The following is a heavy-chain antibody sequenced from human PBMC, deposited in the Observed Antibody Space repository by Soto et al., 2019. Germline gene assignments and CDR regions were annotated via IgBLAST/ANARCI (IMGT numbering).Heavy chain of an antibody. J-gene: IGHJ4*02. Sequence: HVQLVESGGGVVQPGRSLRLSCAASGFTFSSYAMHWVRQAPGKGLEWVAVIWFDGSNKYYADSVKGRFTISRDNSKNTLYLQMNRLRAEDTAVYYCASEEDVDTAMAYSYWGQGTLVTVSS. D-gene: IGHD5-18*01. CDR1: GFTFSSYA. CDR2: IWFDGSNK. V-gene: IGHV3-33*01. CDR3: ASEEDVDTAMAYSY.